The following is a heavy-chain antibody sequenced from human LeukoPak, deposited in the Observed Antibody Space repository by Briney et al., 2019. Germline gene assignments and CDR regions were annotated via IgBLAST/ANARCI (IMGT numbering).Heavy chain of an antibody. Sequence: GGSLRLSCAASGFTFSTYAMSWVRQAPGKGLEWVSVISGSGSSTCYADSVKGRFTISRDNSKNTLYLQMNSLKTEDTAMYYCTTDRATTGTTHFDFYNYMDVWGKGTTVTVSS. D-gene: IGHD1-1*01. CDR3: TTDRATTGTTHFDFYNYMDV. CDR1: GFTFSTYA. CDR2: ISGSGSST. J-gene: IGHJ6*03. V-gene: IGHV3-23*01.